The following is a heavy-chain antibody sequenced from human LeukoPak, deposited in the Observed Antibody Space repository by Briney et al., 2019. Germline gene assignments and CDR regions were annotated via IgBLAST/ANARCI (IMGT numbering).Heavy chain of an antibody. Sequence: PSETLSLTCTVSGGSISSSSYYWGWIRQPPGKGLEWIGYIYHSGSTYYNPSLKSRVTISVDTSKNQFSLKLSSVTAADTAVYYCARDSGAPPTYYDFWSGYSYFDYWGQGTLVTVSS. CDR1: GGSISSSSYY. D-gene: IGHD3-3*01. V-gene: IGHV4-30-4*08. CDR3: ARDSGAPPTYYDFWSGYSYFDY. CDR2: IYHSGST. J-gene: IGHJ4*02.